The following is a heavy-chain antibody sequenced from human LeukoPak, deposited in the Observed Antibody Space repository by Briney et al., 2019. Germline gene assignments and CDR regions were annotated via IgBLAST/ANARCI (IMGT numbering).Heavy chain of an antibody. D-gene: IGHD3-22*01. V-gene: IGHV1-24*01. CDR1: GYTLTELS. CDR3: ATSRGYHDSSGYSYYYYYVDV. CDR2: FDPEDGET. Sequence: GASVKVSCKVSGYTLTELSMHWVRQAPGKGLEWMGGFDPEDGETIYAQKFQGRVTMTEDTSTDTAYMELSSLRSEDTAVYYCATSRGYHDSSGYSYYYYYVDVWGKGTTVTVSS. J-gene: IGHJ6*03.